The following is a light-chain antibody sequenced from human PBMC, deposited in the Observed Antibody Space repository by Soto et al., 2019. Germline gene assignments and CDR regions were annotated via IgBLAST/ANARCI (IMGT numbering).Light chain of an antibody. CDR3: QQFNDYPLT. Sequence: AIHLTQSPSSLSASVGDRVTITCRASQAISSALAWYQQKPGKPPKFLIYDASTLESGVPSRFSGSGSGTDFTLTISNLQPEDFATYYGQQFNDYPLTFGGGTKLEVK. V-gene: IGKV1D-13*01. CDR2: DAS. CDR1: QAISSA. J-gene: IGKJ4*01.